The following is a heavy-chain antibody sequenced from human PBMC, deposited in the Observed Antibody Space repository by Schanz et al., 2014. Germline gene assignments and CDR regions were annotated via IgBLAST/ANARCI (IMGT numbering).Heavy chain of an antibody. CDR2: ISAYTNNT. J-gene: IGHJ6*02. V-gene: IGHV1-18*01. D-gene: IGHD3-10*01. CDR1: GYTFISYG. Sequence: QVHLVQSGAEVKKPGASVKVSCKASGYTFISYGIKWVRQAPGQGLEWMGWISAYTNNTNYAQKVQGRVTMTTDTSTSTAYMELRNLRSDDTAVYYCARAKRFGDMDVWGQGTTVTVSS. CDR3: ARAKRFGDMDV.